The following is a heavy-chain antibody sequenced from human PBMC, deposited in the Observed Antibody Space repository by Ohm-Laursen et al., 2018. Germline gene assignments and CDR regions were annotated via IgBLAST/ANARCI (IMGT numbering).Heavy chain of an antibody. CDR1: GYTFTSYG. V-gene: IGHV1-18*01. Sequence: ASVKVSCKASGYTFTSYGISWVRQVPGQGLERVGWISAYTGHKQYAQKFQDRVTLTTDTSTSTAYMELRSLRSDDTAVYYCARIGDDNWFDPWGQGTLVTVSS. CDR3: ARIGDDNWFDP. D-gene: IGHD2-21*01. CDR2: ISAYTGHK. J-gene: IGHJ5*02.